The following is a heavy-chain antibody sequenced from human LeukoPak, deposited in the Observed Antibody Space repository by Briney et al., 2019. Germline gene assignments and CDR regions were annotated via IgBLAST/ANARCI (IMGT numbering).Heavy chain of an antibody. D-gene: IGHD1-26*01. CDR3: APSSGGSYPYFDY. Sequence: PGGSLRLSCAASGFTVSSNYMNWVRQAPGKGLEWVSVIYSGGSTFYADSVEGRFTISRDNSNNTLYLQMNSLRAEDTAAYYCAPSSGGSYPYFDYWGQGTLVTVPS. CDR2: IYSGGST. CDR1: GFTVSSNY. J-gene: IGHJ4*02. V-gene: IGHV3-53*05.